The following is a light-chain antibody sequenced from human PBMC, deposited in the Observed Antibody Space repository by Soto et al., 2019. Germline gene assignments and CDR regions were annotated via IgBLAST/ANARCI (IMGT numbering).Light chain of an antibody. CDR3: QQYNNWPRT. Sequence: EVVLTQSPVTLSLSPGERATLSCRASQSFRGLLAWYQQKPGQAPRLLIYDAYSRATGIPPRFSGSGSGTDFTLTVNRLEPEDFAVYYCQQYNNWPRTFGQGTKVDIK. J-gene: IGKJ1*01. CDR2: DAY. V-gene: IGKV3-11*01. CDR1: QSFRGL.